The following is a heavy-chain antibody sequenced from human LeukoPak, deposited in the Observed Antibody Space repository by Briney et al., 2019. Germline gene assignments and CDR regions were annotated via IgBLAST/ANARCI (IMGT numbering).Heavy chain of an antibody. CDR1: GFILSTYS. J-gene: IGHJ4*02. CDR3: AKNWGSHDY. D-gene: IGHD3-16*01. V-gene: IGHV3-48*04. CDR2: ISVSGST. Sequence: GGSLRLSCEASGFILSTYSMIWVRQAPGKGLEYISYISVSGSTDYADSVKGRFTISRDNARNSLYLQMNSLRAEDTAVYYCAKNWGSHDYWGQGTLVTVSS.